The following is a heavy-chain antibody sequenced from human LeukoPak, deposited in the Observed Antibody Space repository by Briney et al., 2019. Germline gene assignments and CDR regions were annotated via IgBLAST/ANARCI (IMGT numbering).Heavy chain of an antibody. CDR1: GYTFTSYG. J-gene: IGHJ4*02. D-gene: IGHD3-22*01. V-gene: IGHV1-18*01. Sequence: ASVKVSCKASGYTFTSYGISWLRQAPGQGLEWMGWISAYNGNTNYAQKLQGRVTMTTDTSTSTAYMELRSLRSDDAAVYYCARARYYYDSSGLFDYWGQGTLVTVSS. CDR3: ARARYYYDSSGLFDY. CDR2: ISAYNGNT.